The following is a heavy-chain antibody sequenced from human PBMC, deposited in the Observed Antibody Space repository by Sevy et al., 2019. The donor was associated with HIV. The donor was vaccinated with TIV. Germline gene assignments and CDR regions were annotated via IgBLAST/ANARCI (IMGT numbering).Heavy chain of an antibody. CDR1: GGSFSGYY. J-gene: IGHJ5*02. CDR3: ARGPPGSDFWSGVPEYNWFDP. Sequence: SETLSLTCAVYGGSFSGYYWSWIRQPPGKGLEWIGEINNSGSTIYNPALKSRVTISVNTSMNQFSLKLSSVTAADTAVYYCARGPPGSDFWSGVPEYNWFDPWGQGTLVTVSS. D-gene: IGHD3-3*01. CDR2: INNSGST. V-gene: IGHV4-34*01.